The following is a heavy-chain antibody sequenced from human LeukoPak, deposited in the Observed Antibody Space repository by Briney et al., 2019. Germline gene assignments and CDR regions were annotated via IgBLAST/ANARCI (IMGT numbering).Heavy chain of an antibody. J-gene: IGHJ4*02. CDR1: GFTFSSYG. V-gene: IGHV3-30*02. CDR3: AKDFHGDFPYFFDY. CDR2: IRYDGRNK. Sequence: GGSLRLSCAASGFTFSSYGMHWVRQAPGKGLEWVAFIRYDGRNKYYADSVKGRFTISRDNSKNTFNLQMSSLRAEDTALYYCAKDFHGDFPYFFDYWGQGTLVTVSS.